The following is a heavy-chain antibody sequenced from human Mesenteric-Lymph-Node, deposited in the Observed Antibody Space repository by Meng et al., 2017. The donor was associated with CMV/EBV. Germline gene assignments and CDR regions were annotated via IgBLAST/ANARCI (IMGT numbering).Heavy chain of an antibody. CDR1: GFSFSGYT. J-gene: IGHJ4*02. Sequence: GESLKISCAASGFSFSGYTMHWVRQAPGKGLESVAVISYDGLNKYYADSVKGRFTVSRDNSKSTLFLQMNSLRPEDTALYYCAWYALSGWDGYATGYFDPWGQGTLVTVSS. D-gene: IGHD5-24*01. CDR3: AWYALSGWDGYATGYFDP. CDR2: ISYDGLNK. V-gene: IGHV3-30*04.